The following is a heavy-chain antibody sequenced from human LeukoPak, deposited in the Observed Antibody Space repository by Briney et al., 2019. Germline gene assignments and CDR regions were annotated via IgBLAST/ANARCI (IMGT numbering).Heavy chain of an antibody. J-gene: IGHJ3*02. D-gene: IGHD3-3*01. V-gene: IGHV3-30*03. CDR1: GFTFSSYS. CDR3: ARGPSARFFGVAKGAFDI. Sequence: GGSLRLSCAASGFTFSSYSMNWVRQAPGKGLEWVTVISSDGSNKYYADSVKGRFTISRDNSKNTLDLQMNSLRAEDTAVYYCARGPSARFFGVAKGAFDIWGQGTMVTVSS. CDR2: ISSDGSNK.